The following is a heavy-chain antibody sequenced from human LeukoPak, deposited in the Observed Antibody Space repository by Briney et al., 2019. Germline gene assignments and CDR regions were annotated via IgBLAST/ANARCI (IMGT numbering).Heavy chain of an antibody. J-gene: IGHJ6*03. Sequence: ASVKVSCKASGGTFSSYAISWVRQAPGQGLEWMGGIIPIFGTANYAQKFQGRVTITADESTSTAYMELSSLRSEDTAVYYCARKGSVAGPQGDYYYYYYMDVWGKGTTVTISS. CDR2: IIPIFGTA. V-gene: IGHV1-69*13. CDR3: ARKGSVAGPQGDYYYYYYMDV. CDR1: GGTFSSYA. D-gene: IGHD6-19*01.